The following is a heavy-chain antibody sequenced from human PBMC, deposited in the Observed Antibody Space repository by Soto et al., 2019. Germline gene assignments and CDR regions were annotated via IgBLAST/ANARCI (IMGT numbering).Heavy chain of an antibody. V-gene: IGHV4-39*07. D-gene: IGHD3-22*01. CDR1: GGSISSSRCH. CDR2: IKYSGTT. Sequence: SETLSLTCTVSGGSISSSRCHWGWIRQPPGKGLEWIASIKYSGTTFYNPSLKSRVTISVDKSKNQFSLKPSSVTAADTAVYYCARSPDSSGYYPRRYYYGMDVWGQGTTVTVSS. CDR3: ARSPDSSGYYPRRYYYGMDV. J-gene: IGHJ6*02.